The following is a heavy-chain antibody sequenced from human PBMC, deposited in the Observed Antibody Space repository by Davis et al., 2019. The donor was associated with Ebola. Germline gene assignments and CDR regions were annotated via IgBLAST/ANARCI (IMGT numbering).Heavy chain of an antibody. V-gene: IGHV4-59*04. D-gene: IGHD1-26*01. CDR1: GGSISSYY. CDR2: IYYSGST. J-gene: IGHJ3*02. CDR3: AFVGVNTKGDARDI. Sequence: SETLSLTCTVSGGSISSYYWSWIRQPPGKGLEWIGYIYYSGSTYYSPSLKSRITIAVDTSKKQFSLRLISVTAADTAMYYCAFVGVNTKGDARDIWGQGTMVTVSS.